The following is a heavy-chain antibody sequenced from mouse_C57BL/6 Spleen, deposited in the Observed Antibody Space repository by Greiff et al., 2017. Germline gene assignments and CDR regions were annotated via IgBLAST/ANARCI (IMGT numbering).Heavy chain of an antibody. CDR1: GYAFSSSW. CDR3: ADSNYVNYAMDY. D-gene: IGHD2-5*01. V-gene: IGHV1-82*01. J-gene: IGHJ4*01. Sequence: QVQLQQPGAELVKPGASVKISCKASGYAFSSSWMNWVKQRPGKGLEWIGRIYPGDGDTNYNGKFKGKATLTADKSSSTAYMQLSSLTSEDSAVYFCADSNYVNYAMDYWGQGTSVTVSS. CDR2: IYPGDGDT.